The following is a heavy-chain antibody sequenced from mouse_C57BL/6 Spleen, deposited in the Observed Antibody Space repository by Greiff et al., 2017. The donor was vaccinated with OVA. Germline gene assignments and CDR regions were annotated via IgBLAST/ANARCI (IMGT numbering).Heavy chain of an antibody. J-gene: IGHJ4*01. CDR3: ARRKRLGGYAMDY. V-gene: IGHV1-64*01. CDR1: GYTFTSYW. CDR2: IHPNSGST. Sequence: QVQLQQPGAELVKPGASVKLSCKASGYTFTSYWMHWVKQRPGQGLEWIGMIHPNSGSTNYNEKFKSKATLTADKSSSTAYMQLSSLTSEDSAVYYDARRKRLGGYAMDYWGQGTSVTVSS.